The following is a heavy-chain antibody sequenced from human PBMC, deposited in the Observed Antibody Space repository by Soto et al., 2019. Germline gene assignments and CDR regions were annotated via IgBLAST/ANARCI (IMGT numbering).Heavy chain of an antibody. Sequence: PGGSLRLSCAASGFTFSSYAMSWVRQAPGKGLEWVSAISGSGGSTYYADSVKGRFTISRDNSKNTLYLQMNSLRAEDTAVYYSAKDRPNGGPHCYYYGMDVWGQGTTVTVS. CDR3: AKDRPNGGPHCYYYGMDV. V-gene: IGHV3-23*01. CDR2: ISGSGGST. CDR1: GFTFSSYA. J-gene: IGHJ6*02. D-gene: IGHD3-16*01.